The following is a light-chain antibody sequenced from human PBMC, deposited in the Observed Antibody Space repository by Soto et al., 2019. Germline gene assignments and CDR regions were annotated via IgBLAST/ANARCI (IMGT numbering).Light chain of an antibody. CDR2: DDG. Sequence: ERSPLASVSVAPGQTSWIPCGADNIGRESVHWYQQKSGQAPLLLVYDDGDRPSGIPDRFSGSNSGKKATLSISRVEAGDEGDYYCQVWNSNTDHYVFGTGTKVTV. J-gene: IGLJ1*01. V-gene: IGLV3-21*02. CDR3: QVWNSNTDHYV. CDR1: NIGRES.